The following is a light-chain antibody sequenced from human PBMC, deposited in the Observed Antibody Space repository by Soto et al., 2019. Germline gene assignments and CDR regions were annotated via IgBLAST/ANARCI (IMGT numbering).Light chain of an antibody. Sequence: DIQLTQSPSFLSASVGDRVTITCRASQGISSYLAWYQQKPGKAPKLLIYAASTLQSGVPSRFSGSGSGTEFTLTISSLQPEDFENYYCQQLNSYPPITFGPGTKVDIK. CDR3: QQLNSYPPIT. CDR2: AAS. CDR1: QGISSY. J-gene: IGKJ3*01. V-gene: IGKV1-9*01.